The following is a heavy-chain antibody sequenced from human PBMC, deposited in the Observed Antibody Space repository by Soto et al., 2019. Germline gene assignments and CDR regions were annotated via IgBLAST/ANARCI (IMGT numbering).Heavy chain of an antibody. D-gene: IGHD3-16*02. CDR1: GGSISSGDYY. Sequence: PSETLSLTCTVSGGSISSGDYYWSWIRQPPGKGLEWFGYIYYSGSTYYNPSLTSRVTISVDTSKNQFSLKLSSVTAADTAVYYCARALLGFGGVIVSNWFDPWGQGTLVTVSS. J-gene: IGHJ5*02. V-gene: IGHV4-30-4*01. CDR2: IYYSGST. CDR3: ARALLGFGGVIVSNWFDP.